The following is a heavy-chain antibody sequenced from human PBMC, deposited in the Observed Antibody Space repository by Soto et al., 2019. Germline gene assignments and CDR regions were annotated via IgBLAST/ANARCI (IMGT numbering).Heavy chain of an antibody. Sequence: GGSLRLSCAASGFTFATYAMSWVRQAPGKGLEWVANIKQDGSEKYYVDSVKGRFTISRDNAKNSLYLQMNSLRAEDTAVYYCARGRLAAYWGQGTLVTVSS. V-gene: IGHV3-7*01. D-gene: IGHD6-25*01. CDR1: GFTFATYA. CDR3: ARGRLAAY. CDR2: IKQDGSEK. J-gene: IGHJ4*02.